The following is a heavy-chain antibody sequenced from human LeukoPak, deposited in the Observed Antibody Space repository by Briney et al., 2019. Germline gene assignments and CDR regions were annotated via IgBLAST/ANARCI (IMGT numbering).Heavy chain of an antibody. J-gene: IGHJ4*02. D-gene: IGHD5-18*01. Sequence: SETLSLTCAVSGDSISSYYWSWIRQPPGKGLEWIGYIYYSGSTNYNPSLKSRVTISIHTSKNQFSLRLSSVTAADTAVYYCAREGETATLDYWGQGTLVTVSS. V-gene: IGHV4-59*12. CDR2: IYYSGST. CDR1: GDSISSYY. CDR3: AREGETATLDY.